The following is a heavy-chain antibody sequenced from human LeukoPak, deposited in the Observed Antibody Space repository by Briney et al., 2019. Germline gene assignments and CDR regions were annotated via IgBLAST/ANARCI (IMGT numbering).Heavy chain of an antibody. D-gene: IGHD1-7*01. Sequence: PGGSLRLSCAASGFTFSSYWMSWVRQAPGKGLEWVANIKQDESERYYVDSVKGRFTISRDNAKNSLYLQMNSLRAEDTAVYYCARELYNWNYASVSYYYYYGMDVWGQGTTVTVS. CDR2: IKQDESER. CDR3: ARELYNWNYASVSYYYYYGMDV. CDR1: GFTFSSYW. J-gene: IGHJ6*02. V-gene: IGHV3-7*01.